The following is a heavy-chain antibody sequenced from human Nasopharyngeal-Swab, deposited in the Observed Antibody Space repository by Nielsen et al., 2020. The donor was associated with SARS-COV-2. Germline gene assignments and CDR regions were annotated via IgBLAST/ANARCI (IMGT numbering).Heavy chain of an antibody. V-gene: IGHV3-7*01. CDR1: GFTFSSYW. J-gene: IGHJ4*02. CDR3: ARKGSSRDGSYFDY. CDR2: IKQDGSEK. Sequence: GESLKISCAASGFTFSSYWMSWVRQAPGKGLECVANIKQDGSEKYYVDSVKGRFTISRDNAKNSLYLQMNSLRAEDTAVYYCARKGSSRDGSYFDYWGQGTLVTVSS. D-gene: IGHD3-10*01.